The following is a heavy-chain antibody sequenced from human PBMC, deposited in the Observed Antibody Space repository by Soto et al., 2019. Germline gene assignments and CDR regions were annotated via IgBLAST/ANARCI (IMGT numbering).Heavy chain of an antibody. CDR1: GFTFSSYG. CDR2: IWYDGSNK. CDR3: ASYQRIALCFDI. Sequence: GGSLRLSCAATGFTFSSYGIHWVRQAPGKGLEWVAVIWYDGSNKYYADSVKGRFTISRDNSKNTLYLQMNSLRAEDTAVYYCASYQRIALCFDIWGQGTMVTVSS. V-gene: IGHV3-33*01. J-gene: IGHJ3*02. D-gene: IGHD2-15*01.